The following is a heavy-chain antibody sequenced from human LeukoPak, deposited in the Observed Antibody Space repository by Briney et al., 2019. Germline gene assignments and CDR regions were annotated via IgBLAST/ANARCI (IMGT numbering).Heavy chain of an antibody. D-gene: IGHD6-6*01. J-gene: IGHJ5*02. CDR3: ASDYSSSTYNWFDP. V-gene: IGHV1-69*13. Sequence: GASVKVSCKASGGTFSSYAISWVRQAPGQGLEWMGGIIPIFGTANYAQKFQGRVTITADESTSTAYMELSSLGSEDTAVYYCASDYSSSTYNWFDPWGQGTLVTVSS. CDR2: IIPIFGTA. CDR1: GGTFSSYA.